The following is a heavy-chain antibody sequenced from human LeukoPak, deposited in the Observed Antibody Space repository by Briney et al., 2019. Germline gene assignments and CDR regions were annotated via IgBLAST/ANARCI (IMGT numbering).Heavy chain of an antibody. V-gene: IGHV1-2*02. CDR2: INLNSGLT. Sequence: ASVKVSCTASGYTFCGHYMHCGRQAPGQGLEWMGWINLNSGLTHYAQRFQGRVSMTGDTSSSTAYMVLSRLRSDDTAIYYCQRGAPPYGGNCDGFDIWGQGTVVTVS. D-gene: IGHD4-23*01. CDR1: GYTFCGHY. J-gene: IGHJ3*02. CDR3: QRGAPPYGGNCDGFDI.